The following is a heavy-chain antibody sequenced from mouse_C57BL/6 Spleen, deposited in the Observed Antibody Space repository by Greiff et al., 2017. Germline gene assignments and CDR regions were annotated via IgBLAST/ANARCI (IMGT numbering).Heavy chain of an antibody. CDR3: ARGRYDGYYEEVDY. CDR2: IYPGDGDT. V-gene: IGHV1-80*01. Sequence: VKLVESGAELVKPGASVKISCKASGYAFSSYWMNWVKQRPGKGLEWIGQIYPGDGDTNYNGKFKGKATLTADKSSSTAYMQLSSLTSEDSAVYFCARGRYDGYYEEVDYWGQGTSVTVSS. D-gene: IGHD2-3*01. CDR1: GYAFSSYW. J-gene: IGHJ4*01.